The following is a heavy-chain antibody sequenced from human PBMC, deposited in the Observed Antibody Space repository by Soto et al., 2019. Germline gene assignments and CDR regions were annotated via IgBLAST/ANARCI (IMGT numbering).Heavy chain of an antibody. V-gene: IGHV2-5*02. D-gene: IGHD3-3*01. CDR3: AHHSSITTLGPGPLFDY. CDR1: GFSLSTSGVG. J-gene: IGHJ4*02. CDR2: IYWDDDK. Sequence: SGPTLVNPTQTLTLTCTFSGFSLSTSGVGVGWIRQPPGKALEWLALIYWDDDKRYSPSLKSRLTITKDTSKNQVVLTMTNMDPVDTATYYCAHHSSITTLGPGPLFDYWGQGTLVTVSS.